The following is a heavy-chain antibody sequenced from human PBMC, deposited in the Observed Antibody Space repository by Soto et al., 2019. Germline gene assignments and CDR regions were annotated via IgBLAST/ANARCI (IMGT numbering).Heavy chain of an antibody. V-gene: IGHV1-18*01. J-gene: IGHJ4*02. CDR2: ISAYNANA. Sequence: QIQLLQSGAEVKKPGASVKVTCKASGYTFRNFGSSWVRQAPGQGLEWMGWISAYNANANYAQKFQGRLTMTADTSTSTAYMELRCLRSDDTAVYYCARENSYFDYWGQGTLVTVSS. CDR3: ARENSYFDY. CDR1: GYTFRNFG.